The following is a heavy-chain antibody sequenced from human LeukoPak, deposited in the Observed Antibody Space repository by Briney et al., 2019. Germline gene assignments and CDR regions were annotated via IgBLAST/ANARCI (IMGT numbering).Heavy chain of an antibody. J-gene: IGHJ4*02. D-gene: IGHD2-15*01. V-gene: IGHV4-59*01. CDR1: GGSISSYY. Sequence: SETLSLTCTVSGGSISSYYWSWIRQPPGKGLEWIGYFYYSGSTNYNPSLKSRVTISVDTSKNQFSLKLSSVTAADTAVYYCARGSWYSGLDYWGQGTLVTVSS. CDR2: FYYSGST. CDR3: ARGSWYSGLDY.